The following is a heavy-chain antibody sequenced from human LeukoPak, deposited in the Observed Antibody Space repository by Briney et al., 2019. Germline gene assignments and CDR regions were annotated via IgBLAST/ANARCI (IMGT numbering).Heavy chain of an antibody. CDR1: GYTFTNYG. V-gene: IGHV1-18*01. CDR2: IGAYNGNT. J-gene: IGHJ4*02. D-gene: IGHD4-17*01. Sequence: ASVKVSCKSSGYTFTNYGISWVRQAPGQGLEWMGWIGAYNGNTNYAQRLQDRVTMTRDTSTNTAYLELRGLGPDDTAVYYCARGYGDYVGGFDYWGQGNLVTVSS. CDR3: ARGYGDYVGGFDY.